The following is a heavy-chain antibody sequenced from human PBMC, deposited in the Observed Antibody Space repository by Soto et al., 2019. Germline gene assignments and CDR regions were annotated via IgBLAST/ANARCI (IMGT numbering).Heavy chain of an antibody. D-gene: IGHD3-10*01. J-gene: IGHJ4*02. V-gene: IGHV3-53*01. Sequence: EVQLVESGGGLIQPGGSLRLSCAVSGFTVSNNYMSWVRQAPGKGLEGVSVIYSGGYTAYGDSVKGRFTISRDNSKNTLFHQRNGRGDDGRAGIYCGGNPGGGGYGGQGTLVTVSS. CDR3: GGNPGGGGY. CDR1: GFTVSNNY. CDR2: IYSGGYT.